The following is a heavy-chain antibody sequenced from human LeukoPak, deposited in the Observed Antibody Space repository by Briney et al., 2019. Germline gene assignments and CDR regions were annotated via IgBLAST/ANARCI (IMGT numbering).Heavy chain of an antibody. J-gene: IGHJ5*02. D-gene: IGHD6-13*01. V-gene: IGHV1-8*01. CDR3: FLRDLLIAAAGTRDWFDP. CDR1: GYTFTSYD. Sequence: ASVKVFCKASGYTFTSYDINWVRQATGQGLEWMGWMNPNSGNTGYAQKFQGRVTMTRNTSISTAYMELSSLRSEDTAVYYCFLRDLLIAAAGTRDWFDPWGQGTLVTVSS. CDR2: MNPNSGNT.